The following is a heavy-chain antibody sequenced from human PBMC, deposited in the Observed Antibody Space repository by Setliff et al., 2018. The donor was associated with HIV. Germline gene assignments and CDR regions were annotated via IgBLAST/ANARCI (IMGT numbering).Heavy chain of an antibody. CDR2: INACTGNT. J-gene: IGHJ4*02. Sequence: ASVKVSCKASGYRFTSFSIHWVRQAPGQRFEWMGWINACTGNTKYSQKFQDRVTISRDIHANTAYMELSSLRSEDTAIYYCARSLREYSFGSPDYWGPGTLVTVSS. D-gene: IGHD5-18*01. V-gene: IGHV1-3*01. CDR3: ARSLREYSFGSPDY. CDR1: GYRFTSFS.